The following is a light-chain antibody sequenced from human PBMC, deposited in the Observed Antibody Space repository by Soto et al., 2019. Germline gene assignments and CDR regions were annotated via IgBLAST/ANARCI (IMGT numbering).Light chain of an antibody. J-gene: IGKJ3*01. CDR1: QTISDNY. V-gene: IGKV3-20*01. CDR3: QQYGSSPKIS. Sequence: DIVLTQSPGTLSLSPGERATLSCRASQTISDNYLAWYQQKPGQSPRLLISGASIRAPGIPDRFSGSGSETDFTLTISRLEPEDFAFYYCQQYGSSPKISFGPGTKVDIK. CDR2: GAS.